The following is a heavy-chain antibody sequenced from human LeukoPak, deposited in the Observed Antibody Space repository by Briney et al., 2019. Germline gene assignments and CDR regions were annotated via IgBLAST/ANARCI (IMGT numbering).Heavy chain of an antibody. CDR1: GYAFTSYY. CDR3: ARAFSSGDYYYYMDV. CDR2: INPSGGST. J-gene: IGHJ6*03. D-gene: IGHD3-3*01. V-gene: IGHV1-46*01. Sequence: ASVKVSCKASGYAFTSYYMHWVRQAPGQGLDWMGIINPSGGSTSYAQKFQGRVTMTRDTSTSTVYMELSSLRSEDTAVYYCARAFSSGDYYYYMDVWGKGTTVTVSS.